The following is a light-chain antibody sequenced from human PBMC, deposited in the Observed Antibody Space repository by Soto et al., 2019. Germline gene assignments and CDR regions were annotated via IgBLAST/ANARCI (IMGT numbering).Light chain of an antibody. V-gene: IGLV2-8*01. J-gene: IGLJ1*01. CDR1: SSDVGGYKY. CDR3: SSYAGSNNLDV. CDR2: EVS. Sequence: QSALTQPPSASGSPGQSVTISCTGASSDVGGYKYVSWYQQHPGNAPKLMIYEVSKRPSGVPDRFSGSKSGNTASLTVSGLQAEDEADYYCSSYAGSNNLDVFGTGTKLTVL.